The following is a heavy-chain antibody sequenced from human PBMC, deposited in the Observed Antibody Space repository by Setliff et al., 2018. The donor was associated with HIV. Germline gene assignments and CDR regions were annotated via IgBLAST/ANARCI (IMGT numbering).Heavy chain of an antibody. V-gene: IGHV1-18*01. CDR3: ASAPLTTVTTGPRYYLDS. CDR2: ISAYNGNT. D-gene: IGHD4-17*01. Sequence: ASVKVSCKASGYTFTSYGISWVRQAPGQGLEWMGWISAYNGNTNYAQQLQGRVTLTTDTSTSTVYMEVSNLKSEDTAVYYCASAPLTTVTTGPRYYLDSWGQGTLVTVSS. CDR1: GYTFTSYG. J-gene: IGHJ4*02.